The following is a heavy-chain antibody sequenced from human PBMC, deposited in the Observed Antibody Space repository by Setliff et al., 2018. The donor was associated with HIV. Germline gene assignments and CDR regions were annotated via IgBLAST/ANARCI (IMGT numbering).Heavy chain of an antibody. D-gene: IGHD2-2*01. CDR3: ARAGGGATDQAFDI. CDR1: GFTFSTFG. Sequence: GGSLRLSCAASGFTFSTFGLHWVRQAPGKGLEWVAFIRFDGSNKYYADSVKGRLTVTTDTSTGTLYMELSNLRSDDSAVYYCARAGGGATDQAFDIWGQGTMVTVSS. CDR2: IRFDGSNK. J-gene: IGHJ3*02. V-gene: IGHV3-30*02.